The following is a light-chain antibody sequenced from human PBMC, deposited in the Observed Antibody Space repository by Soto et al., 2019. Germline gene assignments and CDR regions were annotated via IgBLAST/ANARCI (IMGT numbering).Light chain of an antibody. J-gene: IGKJ3*01. Sequence: IVLTQFPGTLSLSSGGRATLSFRGSQSVNSNYLAWHQQKPGQAPRLLIYGVSSRATGIPDRFSGSGSGTDFTLTISRLEPEDFAVYYCQQYGNSGVTFGPGTRWIS. CDR3: QQYGNSGVT. V-gene: IGKV3-20*01. CDR1: QSVNSNY. CDR2: GVS.